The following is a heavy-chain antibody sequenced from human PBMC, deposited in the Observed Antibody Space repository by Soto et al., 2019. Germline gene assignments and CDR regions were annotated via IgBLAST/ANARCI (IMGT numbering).Heavy chain of an antibody. V-gene: IGHV4-30-2*01. J-gene: IGHJ5*02. CDR2: IYHSGST. CDR3: ARVGYYYDSSAVNWFDP. CDR1: GGSISSGGYS. Sequence: SETLSLTCTVSGGSISSGGYSWSWIRQPPGKGLEWIGYIYHSGSTYYNPSLKSRVTISVDRSKNQFSLKLSSVTAADTAVYYCARVGYYYDSSAVNWFDPWGQGTLVTVSS. D-gene: IGHD3-22*01.